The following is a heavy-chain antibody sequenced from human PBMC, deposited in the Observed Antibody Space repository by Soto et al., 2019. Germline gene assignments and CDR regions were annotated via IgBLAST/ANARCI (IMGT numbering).Heavy chain of an antibody. CDR1: DFTFSGRS. Sequence: EVQLVESGGGLVQPGGSLRLSCAASDFTFSGRSVHWVRQARGKGMVWVSGIDKVGTDSTYADSVKGRFTSSRDNAKNTVYLQMNSLRVEDTAVYYCARGWFGPDVWGKGTTVTVSS. CDR3: ARGWFGPDV. J-gene: IGHJ6*03. V-gene: IGHV3-74*01. CDR2: IDKVGTDS. D-gene: IGHD3-10*01.